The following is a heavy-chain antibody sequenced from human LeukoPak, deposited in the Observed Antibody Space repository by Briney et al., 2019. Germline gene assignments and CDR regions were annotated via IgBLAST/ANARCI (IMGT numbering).Heavy chain of an antibody. CDR2: IIPIFGTA. V-gene: IGHV1-69*05. CDR1: GGTFSSYA. Sequence: SVKVSCKASGGTFSSYAISWVRQAPGQGLEWMGGIIPIFGTANYAQKFQGRVTITTDESTSTAYMELSSLRSEDTAVYYCASGRYSSSSLDYWGQGTLVTVSS. CDR3: ASGRYSSSSLDY. D-gene: IGHD6-6*01. J-gene: IGHJ4*02.